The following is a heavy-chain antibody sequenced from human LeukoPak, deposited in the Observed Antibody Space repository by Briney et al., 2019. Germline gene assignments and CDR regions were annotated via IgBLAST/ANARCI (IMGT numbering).Heavy chain of an antibody. CDR3: AKRGIVIRAVIIIGFHKEAYYFDY. Sequence: PGGSLRLSCVVSGIILSNYGMSWVRQAPGKGLEWVSGISERGGSTNYADSVKGRFIISRDTSKNTVYLQMNSLRVEDTAVYFCAKRGIVIRAVIIIGFHKEAYYFDYWGQGILVTVSS. J-gene: IGHJ4*02. D-gene: IGHD3-10*01. V-gene: IGHV3-23*01. CDR1: GIILSNYG. CDR2: ISERGGST.